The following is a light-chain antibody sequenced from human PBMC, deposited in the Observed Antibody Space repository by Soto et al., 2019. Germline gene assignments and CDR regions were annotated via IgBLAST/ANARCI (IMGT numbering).Light chain of an antibody. Sequence: QSALTQPRSVSGSPGQSVTISCTGSSNDVGGYNYVSWYQQRPGKAPKLLIYDVTKWQPRVPDRFSGSKSGNTASLTISGLQADDEADYYCCSYVGTSSSFVFGTGTKVTVL. CDR1: SNDVGGYNY. J-gene: IGLJ1*01. V-gene: IGLV2-11*01. CDR2: DVT. CDR3: CSYVGTSSSFV.